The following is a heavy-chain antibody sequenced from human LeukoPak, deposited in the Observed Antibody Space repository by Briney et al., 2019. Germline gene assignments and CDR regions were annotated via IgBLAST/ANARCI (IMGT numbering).Heavy chain of an antibody. CDR3: SRDVVGYYDSSGYYLSASDI. D-gene: IGHD3-22*01. CDR2: ISSSSSYI. CDR1: GFTFSTYT. J-gene: IGHJ3*02. V-gene: IGHV3-21*01. Sequence: GGSLRLSCVASGFTFSTYTMVWVRQAPGKGLEWVSSISSSSSYIFNADSVKGRFSISRDNAKNSLFLQMNTLRAEDTAVYYCSRDVVGYYDSSGYYLSASDIWGQGTMVTVSS.